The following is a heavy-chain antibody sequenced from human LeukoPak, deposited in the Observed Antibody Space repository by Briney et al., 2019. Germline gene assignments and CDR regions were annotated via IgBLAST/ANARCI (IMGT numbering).Heavy chain of an antibody. Sequence: GGSLRLSCAASGFSFSSYSMNWVRQAPGKGLELVSYISSGSSTMYYADSVKGRFTISRDNAKNSLYLQMNSLRDEDTAVYYCARADGYNRKFDYWGQGTLVTVSS. CDR1: GFSFSSYS. D-gene: IGHD5-24*01. V-gene: IGHV3-48*02. J-gene: IGHJ4*02. CDR2: ISSGSSTM. CDR3: ARADGYNRKFDY.